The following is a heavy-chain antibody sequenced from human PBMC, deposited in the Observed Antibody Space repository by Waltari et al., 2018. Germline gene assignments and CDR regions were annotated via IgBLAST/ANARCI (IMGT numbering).Heavy chain of an antibody. Sequence: EVQLVESGGGLVQPGGSLKLSCAASGFTFSAHWMAWVRQAPGKGLGWWDAIKEDGRETYCADSLKGRCTISRDNVKNSLYLQMNGLRAEDTAVYHCTRNALYYETNGPQRGGEYWGQGTLVTVSS. CDR3: TRNALYYETNGPQRGGEY. J-gene: IGHJ4*02. CDR1: GFTFSAHW. D-gene: IGHD3-22*01. V-gene: IGHV3-7*01. CDR2: IKEDGRET.